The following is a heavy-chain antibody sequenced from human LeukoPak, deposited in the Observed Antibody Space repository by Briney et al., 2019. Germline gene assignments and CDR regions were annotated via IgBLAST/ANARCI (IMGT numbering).Heavy chain of an antibody. J-gene: IGHJ4*02. Sequence: PGGSLRLSCAASGFTVSSNYMSWVRQAPGKRLEWVSVIYSGGSAYYADSVKGRFTISRDNSKNTLYLQMNSPRAEDTAVYYCATYMVRGVMFVYWGQGTLVTVSS. D-gene: IGHD3-10*01. V-gene: IGHV3-53*01. CDR3: ATYMVRGVMFVY. CDR1: GFTVSSNY. CDR2: IYSGGSA.